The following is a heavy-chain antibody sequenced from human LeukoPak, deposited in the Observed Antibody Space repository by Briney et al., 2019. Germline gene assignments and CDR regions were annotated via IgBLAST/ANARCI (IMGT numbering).Heavy chain of an antibody. V-gene: IGHV3-33*01. J-gene: IGHJ6*02. CDR1: GFTFSSCG. Sequence: GGSLRLSCAASGFTFSSCGMHWVRQAPDKGLEWVAVIWYDGSNKYYADSVKGRFTISRDNSKNTLYLQMNSLRAEDTAVYYCARDRGSYGMDVWGQGTTVTVSS. CDR2: IWYDGSNK. CDR3: ARDRGSYGMDV. D-gene: IGHD1-26*01.